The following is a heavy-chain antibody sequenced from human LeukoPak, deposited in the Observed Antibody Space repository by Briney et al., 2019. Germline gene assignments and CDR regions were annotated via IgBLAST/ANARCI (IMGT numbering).Heavy chain of an antibody. V-gene: IGHV3-23*01. CDR3: AREEASSSHFDS. J-gene: IGHJ4*02. CDR2: ISGSGGST. Sequence: GGSLRLSCAASGFTFSSYAMSWVRQAPGKGLEWVSAISGSGGSTYYADSVKGRFTISRDNSKNTLYLQMNGLRVEETAVYYCAREEASSSHFDSWGQGTLVTVSS. D-gene: IGHD6-19*01. CDR1: GFTFSSYA.